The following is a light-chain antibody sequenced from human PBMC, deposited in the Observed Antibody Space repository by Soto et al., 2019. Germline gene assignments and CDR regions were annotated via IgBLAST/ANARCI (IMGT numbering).Light chain of an antibody. J-gene: IGLJ1*01. CDR1: SSNIGSYP. V-gene: IGLV1-47*02. CDR3: AASDASLSGHV. CDR2: SDD. Sequence: QSVLTQSPSASGTPGQRVTISCYGSSSNIGSYPVYWYQQLPGTAPKLLINSDDQRPSGVPDRFSASKSGTSASLAISGLRSEDEADYYCAASDASLSGHVFGAGTKVTVL.